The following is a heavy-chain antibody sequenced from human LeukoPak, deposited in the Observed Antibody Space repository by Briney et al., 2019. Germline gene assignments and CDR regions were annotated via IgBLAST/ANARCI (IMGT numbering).Heavy chain of an antibody. J-gene: IGHJ5*02. D-gene: IGHD3-9*01. V-gene: IGHV1-69*13. CDR3: ARRADDIVTGYEWFDP. CDR2: IIPIFGTA. CDR1: GGTCSSYA. Sequence: SVKVSCKASGGTCSSYAISWVRQAPGQGLEWMGGIIPIFGTANYAQKFQGRVTITADESTSTAYMELSSLRSEDTAVYYCARRADDIVTGYEWFDPWGQGTLVTVSS.